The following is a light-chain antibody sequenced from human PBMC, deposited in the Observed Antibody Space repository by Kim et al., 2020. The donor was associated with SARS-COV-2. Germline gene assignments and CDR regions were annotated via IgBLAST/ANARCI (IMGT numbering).Light chain of an antibody. Sequence: GDRVTITCRASQSISSWLAWYQQKPGKAPKLLIYDASSLESGVPSRFSGSGSETEFTLTISSLQPDDFATYYCQQYNNYTWTFGQGTKV. J-gene: IGKJ1*01. CDR1: QSISSW. CDR2: DAS. CDR3: QQYNNYTWT. V-gene: IGKV1-5*01.